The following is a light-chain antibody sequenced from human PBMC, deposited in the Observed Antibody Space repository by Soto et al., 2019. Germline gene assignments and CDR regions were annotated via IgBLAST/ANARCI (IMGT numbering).Light chain of an antibody. CDR3: NSYTSSSTLRV. Sequence: QSALTQPASVSGSPGQSITISCTGTSSDVGDYNYVSWYQQHPGKAPKLMIYEVSNRPSGVSNRFSGSKSGNTASLTISGLQAEDEAYYYCNSYTSSSTLRVFGGGTKVTVL. V-gene: IGLV2-14*01. CDR2: EVS. CDR1: SSDVGDYNY. J-gene: IGLJ2*01.